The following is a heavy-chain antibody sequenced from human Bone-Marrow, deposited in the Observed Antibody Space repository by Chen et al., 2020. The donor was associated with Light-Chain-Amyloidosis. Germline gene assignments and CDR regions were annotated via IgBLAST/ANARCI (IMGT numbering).Heavy chain of an antibody. CDR2: VYYSGNT. CDR3: ARVGPPSSGANFNS. V-gene: IGHV4-39*07. CDR1: GGCIMSSSNF. J-gene: IGHJ4*02. Sequence: QLQLQESGPRLVKSSGTLSLTCTVSGGCIMSSSNFWGWLRQAPGKGVGWIGSVYYSGNTYMNSSLKNRVAMSVDTSNTQFSLRLNSVTAADTAVYFCARVGPPSSGANFNSWGQGTLVIVSS. D-gene: IGHD3-9*01.